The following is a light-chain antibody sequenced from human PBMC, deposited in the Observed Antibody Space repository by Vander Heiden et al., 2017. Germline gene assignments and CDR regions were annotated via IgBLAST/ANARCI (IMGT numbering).Light chain of an antibody. CDR2: DAS. Sequence: EIVLTQSPGTLSLSPGERATLSCRASQSVSRNWLAWYQQKPGQAPRLFIFDASSRATDIPDRFSGSGSGTDFALTISSLEPEDFAVYYCQQYGTSPWTFGPGTKVEIK. V-gene: IGKV3-20*01. J-gene: IGKJ1*01. CDR1: QSVSRNW. CDR3: QQYGTSPWT.